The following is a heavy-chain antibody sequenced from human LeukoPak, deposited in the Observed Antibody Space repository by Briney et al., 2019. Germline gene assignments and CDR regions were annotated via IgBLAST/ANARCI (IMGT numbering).Heavy chain of an antibody. J-gene: IGHJ4*02. CDR1: GYSISSGYY. V-gene: IGHV4-38-2*02. CDR3: ARGYNSGWYAY. Sequence: SETLSLTCTVSGYSISSGYYWGWIRQSPGKGLEWIGSIYHAGSTFHNPSLKSRVTISVDTSKNQFSLKVNSVTAADTAVYYCARGYNSGWYAYWGQGTLVTVSS. CDR2: IYHAGST. D-gene: IGHD6-19*01.